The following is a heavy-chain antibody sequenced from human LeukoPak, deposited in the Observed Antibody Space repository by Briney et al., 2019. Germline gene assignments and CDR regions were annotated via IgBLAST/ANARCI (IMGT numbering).Heavy chain of an antibody. CDR3: AREDVDSSSWHDSFY. J-gene: IGHJ4*02. V-gene: IGHV3-33*01. CDR2: IWYDGNNK. Sequence: GGSLRLSCAASGFTFSNYGMHWVRQAPGKGLEWVAVIWYDGNNKYYEDSVKGRFTISRDNSKNTLYLQMNSLRAEDTAMYYCAREDVDSSSWHDSFYWGQGTLVTVSS. CDR1: GFTFSNYG. D-gene: IGHD6-13*01.